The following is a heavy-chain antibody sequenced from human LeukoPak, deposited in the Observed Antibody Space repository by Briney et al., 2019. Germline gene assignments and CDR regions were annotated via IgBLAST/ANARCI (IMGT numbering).Heavy chain of an antibody. D-gene: IGHD5-12*01. CDR1: GFTFSSYA. CDR2: ISGSGGST. J-gene: IGHJ4*02. Sequence: PGGSLRLSCAASGFTFSSYAMSWVRQAPGQGLEWVSAISGSGGSTYYADSVKGRFTISRDNSMNTLYLQMNSLRAEDTAVYYCAKVRYSGYDPPYYFDYWGQGTLVTVSS. V-gene: IGHV3-23*01. CDR3: AKVRYSGYDPPYYFDY.